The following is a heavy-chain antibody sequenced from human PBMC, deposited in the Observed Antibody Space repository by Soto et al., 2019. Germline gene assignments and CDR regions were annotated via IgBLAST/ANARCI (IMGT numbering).Heavy chain of an antibody. V-gene: IGHV2-5*02. CDR1: GFSLSSSGVG. D-gene: IGHD1-20*01. Sequence: SGPTLVNPTQTLTLACTFSGFSLSSSGVGVSWIRQPPGKALEQLALIYWDDDKRYSTSLKSRLTISKDTSKSQVVLTMTNMDPVDTATYYCARMNVVDNWSPGHFDYWGQGTLVTVSS. CDR2: IYWDDDK. J-gene: IGHJ4*02. CDR3: ARMNVVDNWSPGHFDY.